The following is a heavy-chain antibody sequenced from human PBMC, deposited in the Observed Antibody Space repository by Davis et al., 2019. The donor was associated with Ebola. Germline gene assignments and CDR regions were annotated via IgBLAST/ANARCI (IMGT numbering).Heavy chain of an antibody. CDR1: EFTVSRNY. D-gene: IGHD1-14*01. Sequence: GESLKISCAASEFTVSRNYMSWVRQAPGKGLEWVSFIYSGGSTFYADSVKGRFTISRDNSKNTVYLQMNRLRAEDTAVYYCARGSEVLDSWGQGTLVTVSS. V-gene: IGHV3-53*01. J-gene: IGHJ4*02. CDR3: ARGSEVLDS. CDR2: IYSGGST.